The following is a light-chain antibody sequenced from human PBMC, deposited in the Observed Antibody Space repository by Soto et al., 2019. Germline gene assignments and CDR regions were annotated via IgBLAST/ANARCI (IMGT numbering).Light chain of an antibody. J-gene: IGLJ2*01. CDR3: QVWDSSSDHLV. Sequence: SYELTQPPSVSVAPGQTARMTCGGNNIGSKRVQWYQQKPGQAPVLVVYDDSDRPSGIPERLSGSNSGKTATLTISRVEAGDEADFYCQVWDSSSDHLVFGGGTQLTVL. CDR2: DDS. CDR1: NIGSKR. V-gene: IGLV3-21*02.